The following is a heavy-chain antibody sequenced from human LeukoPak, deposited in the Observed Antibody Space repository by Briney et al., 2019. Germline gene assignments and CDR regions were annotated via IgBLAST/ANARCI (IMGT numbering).Heavy chain of an antibody. D-gene: IGHD3-10*01. Sequence: SETLSLTCAVSDDSIRSSAYYWGWIRQPPGKGLESIGSIYYSGSTYYNPSLKSRVTISIDTPKNQFSLKLSSVTAADTAVYYCASEPYGSGSFLGAFDIWGQGTMVTVSS. CDR2: IYYSGST. V-gene: IGHV4-39*01. CDR3: ASEPYGSGSFLGAFDI. CDR1: DDSIRSSAYY. J-gene: IGHJ3*02.